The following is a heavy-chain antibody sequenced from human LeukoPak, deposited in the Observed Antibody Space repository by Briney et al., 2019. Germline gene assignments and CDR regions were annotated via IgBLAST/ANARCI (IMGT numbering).Heavy chain of an antibody. CDR2: IYYSGST. CDR1: GGSISSSNYY. CDR3: ARPRGVVTTNYNIDAFDI. J-gene: IGHJ3*02. V-gene: IGHV4-39*01. D-gene: IGHD2-21*02. Sequence: SETLSLTCTVSGGSISSSNYYWGWIRQPPGQGLEWIGSIYYSGSTFYNPSLKSRVIISVDTSKNQFSLQLSSVTAADTAVYYCARPRGVVTTNYNIDAFDIWGQGTMVTVSS.